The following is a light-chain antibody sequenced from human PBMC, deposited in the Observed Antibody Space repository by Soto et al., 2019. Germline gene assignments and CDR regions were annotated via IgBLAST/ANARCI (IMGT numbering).Light chain of an antibody. J-gene: IGKJ4*01. Sequence: DIQMTQSPASVSASVGDRVTVTCRASQVISGWLAWYQQKPGKAPKLLIYADSSLQSGVPSRFSGSGSGTDFTLTINSLQPEDLATYYCQQGKHFPLTFGGGTKVEIK. V-gene: IGKV1-12*01. CDR3: QQGKHFPLT. CDR2: ADS. CDR1: QVISGW.